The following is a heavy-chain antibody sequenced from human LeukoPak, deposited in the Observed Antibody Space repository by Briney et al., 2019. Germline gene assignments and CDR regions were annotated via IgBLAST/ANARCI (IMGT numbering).Heavy chain of an antibody. CDR3: ARDVTTTTGMDV. Sequence: GRSLRLSCADSGFTFSSYAMHWVRQAPGKGLEWVAVISYDGSNKYYADSVKGRFTISRDNSKNTLYLQMNSLRAGDTAVYYCARDVTTTTGMDVWGQGTTVTVSS. D-gene: IGHD1-1*01. CDR1: GFTFSSYA. V-gene: IGHV3-30-3*01. CDR2: ISYDGSNK. J-gene: IGHJ6*02.